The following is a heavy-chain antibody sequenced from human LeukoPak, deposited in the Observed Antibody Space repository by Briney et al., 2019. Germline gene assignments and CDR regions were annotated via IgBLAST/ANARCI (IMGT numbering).Heavy chain of an antibody. Sequence: GGFLRLSCAASGFTFSSCWMSWVRQAPGKGLEWVANIKQDGSEKYYVDSVKGRFTISRDNAKNSLYLQMNSLRAEDTAVYYCARDTMLELLIDYWGQGTLVTVSS. CDR2: IKQDGSEK. CDR1: GFTFSSCW. J-gene: IGHJ4*02. D-gene: IGHD1-26*01. V-gene: IGHV3-7*01. CDR3: ARDTMLELLIDY.